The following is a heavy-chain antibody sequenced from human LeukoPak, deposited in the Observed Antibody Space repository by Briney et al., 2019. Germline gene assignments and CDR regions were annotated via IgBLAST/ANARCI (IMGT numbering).Heavy chain of an antibody. Sequence: SQTLSLTCTVSGGSISSGDYYWSWIRQPPGKGLEWIGYIYSSGSTNYNPSLKSRVTISVDTSKNQFSLKLSSVTAADTAVYYCARTPPGRFLEWLLDYWGQGTLVTVSS. CDR2: IYSSGST. D-gene: IGHD3-3*01. CDR3: ARTPPGRFLEWLLDY. CDR1: GGSISSGDYY. V-gene: IGHV4-61*08. J-gene: IGHJ4*02.